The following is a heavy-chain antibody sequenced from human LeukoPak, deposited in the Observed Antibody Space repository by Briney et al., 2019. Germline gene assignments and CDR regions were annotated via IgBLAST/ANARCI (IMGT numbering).Heavy chain of an antibody. CDR2: VHYTWNT. CDR3: ARVASKGGMDV. CDR1: GDSIGSYH. V-gene: IGHV4-59*01. D-gene: IGHD5/OR15-5a*01. J-gene: IGHJ6*02. Sequence: SETLSLTCSVSGDSIGSYHWSWIRQPPGKGLEWIGHVHYTWNTKYNPSLTGRVSISLDRSKNQFALSLSSLTAADTAVYYCARVASKGGMDVSGQGTTVIVSS.